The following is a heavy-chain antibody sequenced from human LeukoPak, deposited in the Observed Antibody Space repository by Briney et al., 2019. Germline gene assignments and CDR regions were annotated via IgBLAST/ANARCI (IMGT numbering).Heavy chain of an antibody. CDR3: AREKEIQLWFKGLYYYYMDV. Sequence: SETLSLTCTVSGGSISSYYWSWIRQPPGKGLEWIGYISYSGSTNYNPSLKSRVTISVDTSKNQFSLKLSSVTAADTAEYYCAREKEIQLWFKGLYYYYMDVWGKGTTVTISS. V-gene: IGHV4-59*12. CDR1: GGSISSYY. D-gene: IGHD5-18*01. CDR2: ISYSGST. J-gene: IGHJ6*03.